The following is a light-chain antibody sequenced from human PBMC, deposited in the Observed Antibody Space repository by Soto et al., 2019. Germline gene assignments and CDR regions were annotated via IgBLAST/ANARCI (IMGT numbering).Light chain of an antibody. J-gene: IGKJ2*01. CDR3: QQYGSSFYT. CDR2: GAS. Sequence: EIALTQSPGTLSLSPGERATLSCRASQSVSSSYLAWYQQKPGQAPRLLIYGASSRATGIPDRFSGSGSGTDFTLTISRLEPEDFAVYYCQQYGSSFYTFGQGTKLEIK. V-gene: IGKV3-20*01. CDR1: QSVSSSY.